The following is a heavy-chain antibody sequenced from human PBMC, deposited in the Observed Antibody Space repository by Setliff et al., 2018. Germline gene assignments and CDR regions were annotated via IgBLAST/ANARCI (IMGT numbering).Heavy chain of an antibody. V-gene: IGHV4-34*12. J-gene: IGHJ4*02. CDR3: ASAFSRREKFLLDY. CDR1: GGSFSCYY. CDR2: IMHSGST. Sequence: PSETLSLTCAVYGGSFSCYYWSWIRQPPGKRLEWIGEIMHSGSTNYNPSLKSRGTISMDTSKYQFSLKVSCVTAADTAGYYCASAFSRREKFLLDYWGQGALVTVSS.